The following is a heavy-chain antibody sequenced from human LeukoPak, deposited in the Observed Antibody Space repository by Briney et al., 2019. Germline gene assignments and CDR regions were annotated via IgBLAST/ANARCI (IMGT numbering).Heavy chain of an antibody. CDR3: ARGPWEGPDY. CDR2: IIPIFGTA. V-gene: IGHV1-69*13. CDR1: GYTLTELS. D-gene: IGHD1-26*01. J-gene: IGHJ4*02. Sequence: SVKVSCKVSGYTLTELSMHWVRQAPGQGLEWMGGIIPIFGTANYAQKFQGRVTITADESTSTAYMELSSLRSEDTAVYYCARGPWEGPDYWGQGTLVTVSS.